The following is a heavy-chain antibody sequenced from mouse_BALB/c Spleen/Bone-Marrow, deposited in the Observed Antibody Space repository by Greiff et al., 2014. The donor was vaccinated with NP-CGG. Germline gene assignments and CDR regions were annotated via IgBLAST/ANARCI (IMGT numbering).Heavy chain of an antibody. CDR2: IDPANGNT. V-gene: IGHV14-3*02. D-gene: IGHD2-2*01. CDR1: SFNIKDTY. CDR3: ASYVYGYYFDY. J-gene: IGHJ2*01. Sequence: EVMLVESGAELVKPGASVKLSCTASSFNIKDTYMHWVKQRPEQGLEWIGRIDPANGNTKYDPKFQGKATITADTSSNTAYLQLSSLTSEDTAVYYCASYVYGYYFDYWGQGTTLTVSS.